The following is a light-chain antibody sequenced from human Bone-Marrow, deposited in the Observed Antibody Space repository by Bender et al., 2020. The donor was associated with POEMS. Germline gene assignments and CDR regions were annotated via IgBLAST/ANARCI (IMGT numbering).Light chain of an antibody. CDR1: SGKIVANF. CDR2: EDN. J-gene: IGLJ2*01. V-gene: IGLV6-57*04. Sequence: KFMLTQPHSVSESPGRTVTISCTRTSGKIVANFVHWYQQRPGSAPTTVIYEDNQRPSGVPDRFSGSIDRSSNSASLTISGLKTEDEADYYCQCYDDDNYVVFGGGTKLTVL. CDR3: QCYDDDNYVV.